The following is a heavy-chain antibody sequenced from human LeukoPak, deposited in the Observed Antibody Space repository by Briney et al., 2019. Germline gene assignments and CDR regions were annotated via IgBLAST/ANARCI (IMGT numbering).Heavy chain of an antibody. V-gene: IGHV1-69*13. CDR1: GGTFSSYA. CDR2: IIPIFGTA. CDR3: ARASSVPAAMRPYYYYYMDV. J-gene: IGHJ6*03. D-gene: IGHD2-2*01. Sequence: ASVKVSCKASGGTFSSYAISWVRQAPGQGLEWMGGIIPIFGTANYAQKFQGRVTITADESTSTAYMELSSLRSEDTAVYYCARASSVPAAMRPYYYYYMDVWGKGTTVTISS.